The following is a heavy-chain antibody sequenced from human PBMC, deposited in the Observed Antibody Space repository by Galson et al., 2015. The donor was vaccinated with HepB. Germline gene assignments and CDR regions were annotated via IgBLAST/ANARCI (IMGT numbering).Heavy chain of an antibody. D-gene: IGHD3-10*01. J-gene: IGHJ4*02. CDR3: ARDRGMIRGVIDLDY. Sequence: SLRLSCAASGFTFSSYGMHWVRQAPGKGLEWVAVIWYDGSNKYYADSVKGRFTISRDNSKNTLYLQMNSLRAEDTAVYYCARDRGMIRGVIDLDYWGQGTLVTVSS. CDR2: IWYDGSNK. CDR1: GFTFSSYG. V-gene: IGHV3-33*01.